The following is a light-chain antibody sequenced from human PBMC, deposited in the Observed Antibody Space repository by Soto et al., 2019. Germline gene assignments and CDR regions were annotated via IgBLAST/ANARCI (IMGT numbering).Light chain of an antibody. V-gene: IGKV3-20*01. CDR1: QSVRIN. CDR3: QQYGSSPPIT. CDR2: GAS. J-gene: IGKJ5*01. Sequence: QSHGTLSXXPRETPTLXXWXSQSVRINVAWFQQKPGQPPRLFIYGASSRATGIPDKFSGSGSGTDFTLTISRLEPEDFAVYYCQQYGSSPPITFGQGTRMEIK.